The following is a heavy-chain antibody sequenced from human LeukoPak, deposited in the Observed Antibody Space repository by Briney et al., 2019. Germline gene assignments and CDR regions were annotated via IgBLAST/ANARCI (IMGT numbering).Heavy chain of an antibody. J-gene: IGHJ4*02. CDR1: GGSISSNNW. V-gene: IGHV4-4*02. CDR3: ARGADFWSGYSDY. Sequence: SETLSLTCAVSGGSISSNNWWSWVRQPPGKGLEWVGEIYASGSTNYKPSLKSRVTISVDKSKNQFSLKLSSVTAADTAVYYCARGADFWSGYSDYWGQGTLVTVSS. CDR2: IYASGST. D-gene: IGHD3-3*01.